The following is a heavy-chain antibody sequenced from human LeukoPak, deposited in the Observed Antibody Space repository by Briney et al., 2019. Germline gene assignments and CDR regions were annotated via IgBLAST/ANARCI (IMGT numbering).Heavy chain of an antibody. J-gene: IGHJ3*02. D-gene: IGHD3-9*01. CDR2: VNPNSGGT. Sequence: ASVKVSCKASGYTFTGYYMHWVRQAPGQGLEWMGWVNPNSGGTNYAQKFQGWVTMTRDTSISTAYMELSRLRSDDTAVYYCAREHYDILTGRGAFDIWGQGTMVTVSS. CDR1: GYTFTGYY. V-gene: IGHV1-2*04. CDR3: AREHYDILTGRGAFDI.